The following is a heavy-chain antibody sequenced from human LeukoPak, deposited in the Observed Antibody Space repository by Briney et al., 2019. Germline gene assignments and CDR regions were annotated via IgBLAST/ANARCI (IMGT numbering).Heavy chain of an antibody. CDR3: ARQGEDTAMEYYYYYGMDV. CDR2: IYYSGST. V-gene: IGHV4-39*01. Sequence: TSETLSLTCTVSGGSISSSSYYWGWIRQPPGKGLEWIGSIYYSGSTYYNPSLKSRVTISVDTSKNQFSLKLSSVTAADTAVYYCARQGEDTAMEYYYYYGMDVWGQGTTVTVSS. J-gene: IGHJ6*02. CDR1: GGSISSSSYY. D-gene: IGHD5-18*01.